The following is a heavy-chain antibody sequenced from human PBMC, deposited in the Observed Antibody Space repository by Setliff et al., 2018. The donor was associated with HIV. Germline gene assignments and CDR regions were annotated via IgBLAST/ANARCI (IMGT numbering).Heavy chain of an antibody. V-gene: IGHV4-39*01. Sequence: PSETLSLTCTVSGGSINSTSYYWGWIRQPPGNGLEWIGSIYHTGSTYYKPSLKSRVTISVDTSKNQFSLKLTSVTASDTAVYYCASDISPDDGYNRLHYFDYWGQGTLVTVSS. CDR1: GGSINSTSYY. D-gene: IGHD5-12*01. J-gene: IGHJ4*02. CDR3: ASDISPDDGYNRLHYFDY. CDR2: IYHTGST.